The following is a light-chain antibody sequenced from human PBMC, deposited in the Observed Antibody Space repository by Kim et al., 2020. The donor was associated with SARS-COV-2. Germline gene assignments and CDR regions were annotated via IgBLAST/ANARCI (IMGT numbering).Light chain of an antibody. V-gene: IGKV3-20*01. J-gene: IGKJ2*01. Sequence: LSPGERATLSCRASQSVSSSYLAWYQQKPGQAPRLLIYGSSSRATGIPDRFSGSGSGTDFTLTISRLEPEDFAVYYCQQYGSSLYTFGQGTKLEI. CDR3: QQYGSSLYT. CDR1: QSVSSSY. CDR2: GSS.